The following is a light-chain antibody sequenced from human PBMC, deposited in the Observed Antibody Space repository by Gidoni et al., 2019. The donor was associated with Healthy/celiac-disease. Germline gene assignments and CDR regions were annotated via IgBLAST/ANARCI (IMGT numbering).Light chain of an antibody. Sequence: IQMSHSPSSLSAFAGDSVTITSLASQSSSSYLNWYQKKPGNAPKLLIYAASSLQSGVPSRFSGSGSGTDFTLTISSLQPEDVATYYCQQSCDTPLTFGGXTKVEIK. CDR3: QQSCDTPLT. CDR2: AAS. V-gene: IGKV1-39*01. CDR1: QSSSSY. J-gene: IGKJ4*01.